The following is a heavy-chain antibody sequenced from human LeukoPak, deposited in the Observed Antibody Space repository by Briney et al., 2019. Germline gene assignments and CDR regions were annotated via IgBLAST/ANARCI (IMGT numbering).Heavy chain of an antibody. J-gene: IGHJ4*02. CDR3: TRVGYIDEGIDY. CDR1: GFTFSSYG. D-gene: IGHD5-24*01. CDR2: IKQDGSKK. V-gene: IGHV3-7*04. Sequence: GGSLRLSCAASGFTFSSYGMHWVRQAPGKGLEWVANIKQDGSKKSYVDSVKGRFTIPRDNAKNSLYLQMNSLRAEDTAIHYCTRVGYIDEGIDYWGQGTLVTVSS.